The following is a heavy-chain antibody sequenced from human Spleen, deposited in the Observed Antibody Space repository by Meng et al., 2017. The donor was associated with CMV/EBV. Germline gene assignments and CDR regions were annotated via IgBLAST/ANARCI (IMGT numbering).Heavy chain of an antibody. CDR1: GGAISSSNW. D-gene: IGHD2-21*02. CDR2: IYHSGST. J-gene: IGHJ4*02. V-gene: IGHV4-4*02. Sequence: VQLQQPGSGLGKPWGTRSLPCAGSGGAISSSNWWSWVRQPPGKGLEWIGEIYHSGSTNYNPSLKSRVTISVDKSKNQFSLKLSSVTAADTAVYYCARVVTALWGYYFDYWGQGTLVAVSS. CDR3: ARVVTALWGYYFDY.